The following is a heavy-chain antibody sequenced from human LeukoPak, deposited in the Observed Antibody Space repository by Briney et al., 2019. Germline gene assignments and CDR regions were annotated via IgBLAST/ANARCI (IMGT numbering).Heavy chain of an antibody. J-gene: IGHJ4*02. CDR3: XXXMATTETFDY. Sequence: GGSLRLSCAASGFTFSSYGMHWVRQAPGKGLEWVAVISYDGSNKYYADSVKGRFTISRDSSKNTLYLQMNSLRAEDTAVYYXXXXMATTETFDYWGQGALVTVSS. CDR2: ISYDGSNK. CDR1: GFTFSSYG. V-gene: IGHV3-30*03. D-gene: IGHD5-24*01.